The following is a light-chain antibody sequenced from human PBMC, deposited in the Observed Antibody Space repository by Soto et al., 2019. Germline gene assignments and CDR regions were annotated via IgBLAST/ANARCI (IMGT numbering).Light chain of an antibody. CDR3: HHYKYWPQT. CDR1: QSVSSN. CDR2: GAS. Sequence: EIVMTQSPGTLSVSPGEGATLSCRASQSVSSNLAWYQEKPGQAPRLLIYGASTMATGIPARFSGSGSGTEFTLTISSLQSEDFAVYYCHHYKYWPQTFGQGTSVEIK. V-gene: IGKV3-15*01. J-gene: IGKJ1*01.